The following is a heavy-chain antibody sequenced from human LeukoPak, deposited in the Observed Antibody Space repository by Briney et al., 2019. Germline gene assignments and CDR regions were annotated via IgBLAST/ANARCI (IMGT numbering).Heavy chain of an antibody. CDR1: GFTFNTYA. Sequence: GGSLRLSCAASGFTFNTYAMNWARQAPGKGREWVSRISCSGADTYYADSGKGRFTIPRDNPKSTLYLQMHSLRAEDTGIYYCAKALEMDYFDYWGEATLLTVSS. CDR3: AKALEMDYFDY. D-gene: IGHD2-8*01. V-gene: IGHV3-23*01. CDR2: ISCSGADT. J-gene: IGHJ4*02.